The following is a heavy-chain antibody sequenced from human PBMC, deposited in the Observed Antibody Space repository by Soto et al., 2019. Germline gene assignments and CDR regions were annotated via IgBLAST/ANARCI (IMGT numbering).Heavy chain of an antibody. D-gene: IGHD5-12*01. Sequence: GGSLRLSCSASGFTFSSHAMHWVRQAPGKGLEWVSYLSSSSGTIYYADSVKGRFTISRDNAKNSLFLQMNSLRDEDTAVYYCARESRWLQLTFDYWGQGTLVTVSS. CDR1: GFTFSSHA. J-gene: IGHJ4*02. V-gene: IGHV3-48*02. CDR3: ARESRWLQLTFDY. CDR2: LSSSSGTI.